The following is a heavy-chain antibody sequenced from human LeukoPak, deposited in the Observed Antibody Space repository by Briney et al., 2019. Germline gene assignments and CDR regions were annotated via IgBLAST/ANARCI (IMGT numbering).Heavy chain of an antibody. V-gene: IGHV4-59*01. CDR2: IYYSGST. J-gene: IGHJ4*02. CDR1: GGSISSYY. Sequence: SETLSLTCTVSGGSISSYYWSWIRQPPGKGLEWIGYIYYSGSTNYNPSLKSRVTISVDTSKNQFSLKLSSVTAADTAVYYCASGGCYRSPLDDAFDYWGQGTLVTVSS. D-gene: IGHD3-16*02. CDR3: ASGGCYRSPLDDAFDY.